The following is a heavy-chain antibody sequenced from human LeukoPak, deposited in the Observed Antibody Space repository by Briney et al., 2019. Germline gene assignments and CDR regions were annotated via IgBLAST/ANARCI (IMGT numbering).Heavy chain of an antibody. CDR1: GFTFSSDA. CDR2: ISGSGGST. V-gene: IGHV3-23*01. CDR3: ARRGASPGGFDI. D-gene: IGHD1-26*01. Sequence: GGSLRLSCAASGFTFSSDAMSWVRQAPGKGLEWVSAISGSGGSTYYADSVKGRFTISRDNAKKTLYMQMNSLRAEDTAVYYCARRGASPGGFDIWGQGTMVTISS. J-gene: IGHJ3*02.